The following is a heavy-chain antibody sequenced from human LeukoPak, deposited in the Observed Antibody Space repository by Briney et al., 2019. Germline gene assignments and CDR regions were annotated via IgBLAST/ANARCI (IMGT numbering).Heavy chain of an antibody. CDR1: GFTFSSYG. CDR2: ISGSGXST. CDR3: AKDPSFYCTGGSCHSKYYFDD. J-gene: IGHJ4*02. Sequence: GGSLRLSCAASGFTFSSYGMSWVRQAXXXXXEXVSAISGSGXSTYHADSVKGRFTISRDNSKNTLYLQMNSLRAEDTALYYCAKDPSFYCTGGSCHSKYYFDDWGQGTLVTVSS. D-gene: IGHD2-15*01. V-gene: IGHV3-23*01.